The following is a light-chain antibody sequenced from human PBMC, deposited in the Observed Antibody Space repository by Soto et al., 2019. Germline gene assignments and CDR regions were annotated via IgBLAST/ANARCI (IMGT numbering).Light chain of an antibody. V-gene: IGKV1-39*01. CDR3: QQSYSTPRT. Sequence: EIQMTQSQSSLSASVGDRVTITCRASQRISTYLNWYQQKPGKAPKFLIYDASNLQSGVPSRFSGGGSGTDFTLTISSLQPEDFATYYCQQSYSTPRTFGQGTKV. CDR2: DAS. J-gene: IGKJ1*01. CDR1: QRISTY.